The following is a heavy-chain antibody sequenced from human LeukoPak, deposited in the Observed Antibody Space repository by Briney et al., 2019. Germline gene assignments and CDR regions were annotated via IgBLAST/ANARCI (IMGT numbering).Heavy chain of an antibody. D-gene: IGHD6-13*01. CDR2: IYYSGST. CDR1: GGSISSGGYY. Sequence: SETLSLTCTVSGGSISSGGYYWSWIRQHPGKGLEWIGYIYYSGSTYYNPSLESRVTISVDTSKNQFSLKLSSVTAADTAVYYCARARYSSSWYDLPDAFDIWGQGTMVTVSS. CDR3: ARARYSSSWYDLPDAFDI. V-gene: IGHV4-31*03. J-gene: IGHJ3*02.